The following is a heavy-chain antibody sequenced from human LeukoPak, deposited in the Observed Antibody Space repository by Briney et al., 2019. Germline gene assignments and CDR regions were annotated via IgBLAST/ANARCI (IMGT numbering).Heavy chain of an antibody. CDR3: AKVSVPAAIHYPYDY. CDR1: RFTFSDYA. Sequence: PGGSLRLSCAAPRFTFSDYAMNWVRQAPGKGLEWVSGISGSDGSTYYADSVKGRFTFFRDNSNNTLYLEMNSLRAEDTAVYYCAKVSVPAAIHYPYDYWGQGTLVTVSS. D-gene: IGHD2-2*01. V-gene: IGHV3-23*01. J-gene: IGHJ4*02. CDR2: ISGSDGST.